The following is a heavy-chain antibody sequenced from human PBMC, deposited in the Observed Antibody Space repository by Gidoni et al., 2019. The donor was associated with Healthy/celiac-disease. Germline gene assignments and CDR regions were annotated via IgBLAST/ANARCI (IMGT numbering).Heavy chain of an antibody. CDR3: AKHKLTTVPTMGYYYGMDV. J-gene: IGHJ6*02. Sequence: EVQLLESGGGLVQAGGSLRLSCAASGFTFSSYAISWVRQAPGKGLEVVSAISGSGGSTYSAGSVKGRFTISRDNSKNTLYLQMNSLRAEDTAVYYCAKHKLTTVPTMGYYYGMDVWGQGTTVTVSS. V-gene: IGHV3-23*01. CDR1: GFTFSSYA. D-gene: IGHD4-4*01. CDR2: ISGSGGST.